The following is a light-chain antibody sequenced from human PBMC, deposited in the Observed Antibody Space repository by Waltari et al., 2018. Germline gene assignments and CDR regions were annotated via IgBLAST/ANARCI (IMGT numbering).Light chain of an antibody. CDR3: SSYMDSSTLEL. J-gene: IGLJ2*01. CDR1: SSDIGGYNY. Sequence: QSALTQPASVSGSPGQSITISCTGTSSDIGGYNYVSWYQQVPGKAPKLMIYYVSNRPSGVSSRFSGSKSGNTASLTISGLQAEDEADYFCSSYMDSSTLELFGGGTSLTVL. CDR2: YVS. V-gene: IGLV2-14*03.